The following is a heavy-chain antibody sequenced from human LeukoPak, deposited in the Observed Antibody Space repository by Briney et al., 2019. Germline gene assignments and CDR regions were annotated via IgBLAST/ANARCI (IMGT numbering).Heavy chain of an antibody. CDR3: ARVARCTSCFDVDY. D-gene: IGHD2-2*01. Sequence: SETLSLTCTVSGYSITSAYYWGWIRQPPGKGLEWIGSFFLKGSTYYNPSLKSLVTISVDTSKNQFSPTLSSVTAADTAVYYCARVARCTSCFDVDYWGQGTLVTVSS. CDR1: GYSITSAYY. J-gene: IGHJ4*02. CDR2: FFLKGST. V-gene: IGHV4-38-2*02.